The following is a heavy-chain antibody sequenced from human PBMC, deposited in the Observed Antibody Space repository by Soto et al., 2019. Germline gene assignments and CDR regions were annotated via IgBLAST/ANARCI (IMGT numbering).Heavy chain of an antibody. Sequence: ASVKVSCKASGYTFTSYYMHWVRQAPGQGLEWMGIINPSGGSTSDAQKFQGRVTMTRDTSTSTAYMELSSLRSEETAVYYCARRGTYYDFWSGYLKSNWFDPWGQGTLVTVSS. CDR1: GYTFTSYY. D-gene: IGHD3-3*01. CDR2: INPSGGST. CDR3: ARRGTYYDFWSGYLKSNWFDP. V-gene: IGHV1-46*01. J-gene: IGHJ5*02.